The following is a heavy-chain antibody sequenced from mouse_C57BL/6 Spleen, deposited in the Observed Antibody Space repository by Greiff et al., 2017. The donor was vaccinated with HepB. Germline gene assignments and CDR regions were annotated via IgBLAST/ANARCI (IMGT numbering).Heavy chain of an antibody. CDR3: ARHPDGYYAMDY. D-gene: IGHD2-3*01. V-gene: IGHV2-6-1*01. J-gene: IGHJ4*01. CDR2: IWSDGST. Sequence: QVQLKQSGPGLVAPSQRLSITCTVSGFSLTSYGVHWVRQPPGKGLEWLVVIWSDGSTTYNSALKSRLSISKDNFKSQVFLKMNSLQTDDTAMYYCARHPDGYYAMDYWGQGTSVTVSS. CDR1: GFSLTSYG.